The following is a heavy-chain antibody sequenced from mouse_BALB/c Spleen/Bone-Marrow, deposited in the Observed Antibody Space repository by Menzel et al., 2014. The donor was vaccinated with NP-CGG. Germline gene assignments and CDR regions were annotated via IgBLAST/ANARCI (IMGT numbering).Heavy chain of an antibody. CDR3: ARMFAY. J-gene: IGHJ3*01. CDR1: GYTFTSYK. V-gene: IGHV1-4*01. CDR2: INPSSGYT. Sequence: QVQLQQSGAELARPGASVKMSCKASGYTFTSYKMHWVKQRHGQGLEWIGYINPSSGYTNYNQKFKDKATLTADKSSSTAYMQLSRLTSVYSAVYCCARMFAYWGQGTPVTVSA.